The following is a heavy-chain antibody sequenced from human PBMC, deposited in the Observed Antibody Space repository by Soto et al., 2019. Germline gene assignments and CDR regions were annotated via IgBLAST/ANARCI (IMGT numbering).Heavy chain of an antibody. Sequence: QVQLVESGGGVVQPGRSLRLSCAASGFTFSNYDMHWVRQAPGEGLEWVAVLSFDGSNKNYADSVKGRFTISRDNSKNTLFLPMSSLRTEDTAVYFCAKDFYTVRVPAAPRPHYFDFWGPGNLVTVSS. V-gene: IGHV3-30*18. J-gene: IGHJ4*02. CDR1: GFTFSNYD. CDR3: AKDFYTVRVPAAPRPHYFDF. D-gene: IGHD2-2*01. CDR2: LSFDGSNK.